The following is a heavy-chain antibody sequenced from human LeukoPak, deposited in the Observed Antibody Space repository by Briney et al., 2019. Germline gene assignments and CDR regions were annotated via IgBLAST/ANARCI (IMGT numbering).Heavy chain of an antibody. Sequence: SETLSLTCAVYGGSFSGYYWSWIRQPPGKGLEWIGEINHSGSTNYNPSLKSRVTISVDTSKNQFSLKLSSVTAADTAVYYCARGVIFGYYYYMDVWGKGTTVTVSS. J-gene: IGHJ6*03. CDR3: ARGVIFGYYYYMDV. CDR2: INHSGST. CDR1: GGSFSGYY. D-gene: IGHD3/OR15-3a*01. V-gene: IGHV4-34*01.